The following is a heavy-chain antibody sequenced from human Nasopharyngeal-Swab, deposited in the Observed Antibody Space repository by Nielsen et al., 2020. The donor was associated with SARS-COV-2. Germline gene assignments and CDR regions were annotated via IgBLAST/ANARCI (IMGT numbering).Heavy chain of an antibody. CDR2: INSDGSST. J-gene: IGHJ6*04. D-gene: IGHD1-1*01. CDR1: GFTFSSYI. CDR3: ARESYNWNVYYYYGMDV. Sequence: GESLKISCAASGFTFSSYIMHWVRQAPGKGLVWVSRINSDGSSTSYADSVKGRFTISRDNAKNTLYLQMNSLRAEDTAVYYCARESYNWNVYYYYGMDVWGKGTTVNVS. V-gene: IGHV3-74*01.